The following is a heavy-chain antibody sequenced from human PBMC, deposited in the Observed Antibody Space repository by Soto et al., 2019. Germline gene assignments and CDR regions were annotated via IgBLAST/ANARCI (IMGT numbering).Heavy chain of an antibody. V-gene: IGHV1-69*01. CDR3: SIARYCSSTGCYYYYYYVMDF. CDR2: IIPIFGTA. CDR1: GGTFSSYA. Sequence: QVQLVQSGAEVKKPGSSVKVSCKASGGTFSSYAISWVRQAPGQGLEWMGGIIPIFGTANYAQKFQGRVTITADEPTSTAYMELSSLRSEQTAVYYCSIARYCSSTGCYYYYYYVMDFWVQGTTVTVSS. D-gene: IGHD2-2*01. J-gene: IGHJ6*02.